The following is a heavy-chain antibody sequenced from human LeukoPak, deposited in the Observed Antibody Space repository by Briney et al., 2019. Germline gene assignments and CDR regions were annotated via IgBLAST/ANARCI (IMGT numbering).Heavy chain of an antibody. CDR3: AKDLRYYDSSGPFDY. CDR2: ISGSGGST. Sequence: PGGSLRLSCVASGFTFSSYEMNWVRQAPGKGLEWVSAISGSGGSTYYADSVKGRFTISRDNSKNTLYLQMNSLRAEDTAVYYCAKDLRYYDSSGPFDYWGQGTLVTVSS. V-gene: IGHV3-23*01. D-gene: IGHD3-22*01. J-gene: IGHJ4*02. CDR1: GFTFSSYE.